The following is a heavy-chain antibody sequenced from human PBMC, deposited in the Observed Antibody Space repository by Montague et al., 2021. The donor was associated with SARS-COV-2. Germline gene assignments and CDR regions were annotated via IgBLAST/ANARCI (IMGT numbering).Heavy chain of an antibody. CDR3: VREKAGGLRNVFDI. J-gene: IGHJ3*02. Sequence: ETLSLTCTVSGGSISSSNYFWGWIRQPPGKGLEWIGSIYFGGGTYYNPSLKSRVTISVNTSKNQFSLKLTSVTAADTAVFFCVREKAGGLRNVFDIWGQGTTVTVSS. CDR2: IYFGGGT. V-gene: IGHV4-39*07. CDR1: GGSISSSNYF.